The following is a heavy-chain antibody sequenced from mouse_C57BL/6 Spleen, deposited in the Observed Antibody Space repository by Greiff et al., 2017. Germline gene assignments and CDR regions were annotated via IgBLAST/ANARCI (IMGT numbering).Heavy chain of an antibody. Sequence: EVKLMESGPGLVKPSQSLSLTCSVTGYSITSGYYWNWIRQFPGNKLEWMGYISYDGSNNYNPSLKNRISITRDTSKNQFFLKLNSVTTEDTATYSCARERVGSSWFAYWGQGTLVTVSA. CDR3: ARERVGSSWFAY. V-gene: IGHV3-6*01. CDR2: ISYDGSN. D-gene: IGHD1-1*01. CDR1: GYSITSGYY. J-gene: IGHJ3*01.